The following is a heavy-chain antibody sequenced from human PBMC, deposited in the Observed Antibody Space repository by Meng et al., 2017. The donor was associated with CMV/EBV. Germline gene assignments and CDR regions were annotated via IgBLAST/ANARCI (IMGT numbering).Heavy chain of an antibody. V-gene: IGHV3-7*03. Sequence: LSCAASGFSFSSYWMTWVRQAPGKGLEWVANIKYDGREKSYVDSVKGRFTISRDNAMNSMFLLMSTLRAEDTAVYYCATTERNSYTYWGQGTLVTVSS. CDR3: ATTERNSYTY. CDR1: GFSFSSYW. CDR2: IKYDGREK. J-gene: IGHJ4*02. D-gene: IGHD5-18*01.